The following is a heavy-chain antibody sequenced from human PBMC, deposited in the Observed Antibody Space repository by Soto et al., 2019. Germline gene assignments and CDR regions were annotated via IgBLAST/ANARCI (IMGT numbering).Heavy chain of an antibody. V-gene: IGHV1-18*04. CDR3: AVRVGVAGMAYFDY. J-gene: IGHJ4*02. D-gene: IGHD6-19*01. Sequence: GAAVTVSCKPSGYTFTSCGISWVRQAPGQGLEWMGWISAYNCNTNYAQKLQGRVTMTTDTSTSTAYMELRSLRSDDTAVYYCAVRVGVAGMAYFDYWGQGTLVTVSS. CDR2: ISAYNCNT. CDR1: GYTFTSCG.